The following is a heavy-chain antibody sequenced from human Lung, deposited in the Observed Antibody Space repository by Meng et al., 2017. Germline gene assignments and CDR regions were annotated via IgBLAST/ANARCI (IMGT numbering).Heavy chain of an antibody. CDR3: ARGPTTMAHDFDY. V-gene: IGHV4-34*01. D-gene: IGHD4-11*01. Sequence: GQRQQAGARRLKPWATLSYPCVVFAGSCMDYYWSWTRQPPGKGLEWIGDINHSGSTNYNPSLESRATISVDTSQNNLSLKLSSVTAADSAVYYCARGPTTMAHDFDYWGQGTLVTVSS. CDR1: AGSCMDYY. CDR2: INHSGST. J-gene: IGHJ4*02.